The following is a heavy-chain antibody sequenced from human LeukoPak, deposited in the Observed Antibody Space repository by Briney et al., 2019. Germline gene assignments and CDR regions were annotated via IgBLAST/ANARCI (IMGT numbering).Heavy chain of an antibody. Sequence: SVKVSCKASGGTFISYAIGWVRQAHGQGREWMGRIIPIFGTANYAQKFQGRVTITTDESTSTAYMELSRLRSEDTAVYYCAVCIAVAPTKNAFDIWGQGTMVTVSS. V-gene: IGHV1-69*05. CDR1: GGTFISYA. CDR2: IIPIFGTA. CDR3: AVCIAVAPTKNAFDI. D-gene: IGHD6-19*01. J-gene: IGHJ3*02.